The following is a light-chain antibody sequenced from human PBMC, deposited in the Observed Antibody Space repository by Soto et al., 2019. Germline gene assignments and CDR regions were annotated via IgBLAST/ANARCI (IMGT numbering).Light chain of an antibody. CDR3: AAWDDTVRSYV. Sequence: QSVLTQPPSVSGTPGQRVTISCSGGISNIGTTYVHWFQQLPGTAPKVLSNRDNQRPSGVPDRFSGSKSGTSASLAISGLRSEDEAEYYCAAWDDTVRSYVFGTGTKRTVL. V-gene: IGLV1-47*01. J-gene: IGLJ1*01. CDR2: RDN. CDR1: ISNIGTTY.